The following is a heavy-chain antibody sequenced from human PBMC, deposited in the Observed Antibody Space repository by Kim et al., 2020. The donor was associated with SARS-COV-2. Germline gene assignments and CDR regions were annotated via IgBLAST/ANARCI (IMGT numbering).Heavy chain of an antibody. CDR2: ISGSGGST. CDR3: AKRAGPPWRIVVVVAATLDY. CDR1: GFTFSSYA. J-gene: IGHJ4*02. V-gene: IGHV3-23*01. Sequence: GGSLRLSCAASGFTFSSYAMSWVRQAPGKGLEWVSAISGSGGSTYYADSVKGRFTISRDNSKNTLYLQMNSLRAEDTAVYYCAKRAGPPWRIVVVVAATLDYWGQGTLVTVSS. D-gene: IGHD2-15*01.